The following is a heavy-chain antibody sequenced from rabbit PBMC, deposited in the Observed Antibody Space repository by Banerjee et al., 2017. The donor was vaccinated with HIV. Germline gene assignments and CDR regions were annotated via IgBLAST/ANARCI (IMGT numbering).Heavy chain of an antibody. D-gene: IGHD6-1*01. Sequence: QQQLEESGGGLVKPGGTLTLTCTASGFSFSSSDYMCWVRQAPGKGLEWIGCINTGSGSAYYASWVISRFTISKPSSTTVTLQMTTLTAADTATYFCARGSNYADDGYVMWGPGTLVTVS. CDR1: GFSFSSSDY. CDR3: ARGSNYADDGYVM. V-gene: IGHV1S45*01. CDR2: INTGSGSA. J-gene: IGHJ4*01.